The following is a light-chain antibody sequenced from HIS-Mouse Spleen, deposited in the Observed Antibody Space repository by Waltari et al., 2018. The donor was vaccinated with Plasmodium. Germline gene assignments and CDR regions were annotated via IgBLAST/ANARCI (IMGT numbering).Light chain of an antibody. CDR2: AAS. V-gene: IGKV1-39*01. Sequence: DSEMTQTPSSLSASVGDRVTITCRGRPSLSSYLDWYQQKPGQAPKLLIYAASSLQTGVPARFSGSGSGTDFTLTISSLQPEDFATYYCQQSYSTPCTFGQGTKLEIK. CDR1: PSLSSY. CDR3: QQSYSTPCT. J-gene: IGKJ2*02.